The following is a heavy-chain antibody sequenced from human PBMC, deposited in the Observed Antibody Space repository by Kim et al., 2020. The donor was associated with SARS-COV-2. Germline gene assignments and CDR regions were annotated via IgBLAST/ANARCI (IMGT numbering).Heavy chain of an antibody. Sequence: GGSLRLSCVASGLLLSRFGMHWVRQAPGKGLEWVTTISYDGSIQYYGDSVKGRFTISRDNSKNKLFLQMNSLRDEDTAVYYCTSGAVAGNDAFDIWGQGTMVTVSS. V-gene: IGHV3-30*03. J-gene: IGHJ3*02. CDR1: GLLLSRFG. CDR2: ISYDGSIQ. CDR3: TSGAVAGNDAFDI. D-gene: IGHD6-19*01.